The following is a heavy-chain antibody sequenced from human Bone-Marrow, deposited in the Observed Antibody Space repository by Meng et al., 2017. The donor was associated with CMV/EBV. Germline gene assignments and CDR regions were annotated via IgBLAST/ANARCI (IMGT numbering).Heavy chain of an antibody. CDR3: AREMTYYYGSGSYPDY. D-gene: IGHD3-10*01. Sequence: GESLKISCAASGFTFSSYAMSWVRQAPGKGLEWVSVIYSGGSSTYYADSVKGRFTISRDNSKNTLYLQMSSLRAEDTAVYYCAREMTYYYGSGSYPDYWGQGTLVTVSS. CDR2: IYSGGSST. J-gene: IGHJ4*02. V-gene: IGHV3-23*03. CDR1: GFTFSSYA.